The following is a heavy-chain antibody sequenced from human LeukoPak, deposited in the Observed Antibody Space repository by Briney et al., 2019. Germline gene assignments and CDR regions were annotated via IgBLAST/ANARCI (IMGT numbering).Heavy chain of an antibody. J-gene: IGHJ4*02. CDR1: GFTVDSNY. D-gene: IGHD6-19*01. V-gene: IGHV3-53*01. CDR2: IYTGGNT. Sequence: GGSLRLSCAASGFTVDSNYLSWVRQAPGKGLEWVSTIYTGGNTYYAASVKGRFTISRDFSKNTVFLHMNSLGAEDTAVYYCVRNLAVAGTCFDSWGQGTLVTVSS. CDR3: VRNLAVAGTCFDS.